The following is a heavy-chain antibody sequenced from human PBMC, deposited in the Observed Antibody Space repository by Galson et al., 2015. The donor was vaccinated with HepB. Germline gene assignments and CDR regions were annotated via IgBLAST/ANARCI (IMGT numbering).Heavy chain of an antibody. Sequence: QSGAEVKKSGESLKISCKGSGYSFTNYWIGWVRQMPGKGLEWMGIIYPGDSDTRYSPSFQGQVTISVDKSISTAYLQWSSLRASDTAIYYCARHPSGSSHSHFDYWGQGTLVTVSS. V-gene: IGHV5-51*01. CDR1: GYSFTNYW. CDR3: ARHPSGSSHSHFDY. J-gene: IGHJ4*02. D-gene: IGHD1-26*01. CDR2: IYPGDSDT.